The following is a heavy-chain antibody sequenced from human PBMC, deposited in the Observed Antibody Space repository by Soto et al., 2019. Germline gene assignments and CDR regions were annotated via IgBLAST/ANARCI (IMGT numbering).Heavy chain of an antibody. CDR2: IYYSGST. Sequence: QVQLQESGPGLVKPSQTLSLTCTVSGGSISSGGYYWSWIRQHPGKGLEWIGYIYYSGSTYYNPSLQSRVTISVDTSKNQFSLKLSSVTAADTAVYYCARGSYCTNGVCYRSWYFDLWGRGTLVTVSS. D-gene: IGHD2-8*01. J-gene: IGHJ2*01. CDR3: ARGSYCTNGVCYRSWYFDL. V-gene: IGHV4-31*03. CDR1: GGSISSGGYY.